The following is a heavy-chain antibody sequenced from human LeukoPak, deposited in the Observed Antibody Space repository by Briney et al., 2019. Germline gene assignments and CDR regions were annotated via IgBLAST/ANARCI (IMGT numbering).Heavy chain of an antibody. CDR1: GDSISNYY. Sequence: SETLSLTCSVSGDSISNYYWSWIRQPPGKGLEWVGYIYNVGSTNYNPSFKNRVTMSVDTSKNQFSPRLSAVTAADTAVYYCASVDDSSGVDYWGQGTLVTVSS. D-gene: IGHD3-22*01. CDR2: IYNVGST. J-gene: IGHJ4*02. CDR3: ASVDDSSGVDY. V-gene: IGHV4-59*01.